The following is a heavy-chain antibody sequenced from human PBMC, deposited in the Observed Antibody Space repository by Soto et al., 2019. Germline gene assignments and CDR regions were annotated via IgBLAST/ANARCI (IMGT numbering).Heavy chain of an antibody. D-gene: IGHD2-21*02. CDR1: GFTFSSYG. CDR2: IWYDGSNK. V-gene: IGHV3-33*01. Sequence: GGSLRLSCAASGFTFSSYGMHWVRQAPGKGLEWVAVIWYDGSNKYYADSVKGRFTISRDNSKNTLYLQMNSLRAEDTAVYYCARDRDTGAFDIWGQGTMVTVSS. J-gene: IGHJ3*02. CDR3: ARDRDTGAFDI.